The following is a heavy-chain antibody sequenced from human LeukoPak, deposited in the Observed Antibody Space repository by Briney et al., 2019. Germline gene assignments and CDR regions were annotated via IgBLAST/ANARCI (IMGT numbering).Heavy chain of an antibody. J-gene: IGHJ6*02. D-gene: IGHD6-13*01. CDR1: GYTFTGYY. Sequence: ASVKVSCKASGYTFTGYYMHWLRQAPGQGLEWMGWINPNCGGTNYAQKFQGWVTMTRDTSISTAYMELSRLRSDDTAVYYCARGYSSSWYLQSYYYYGMDVWGQGTTVTVSS. CDR3: ARGYSSSWYLQSYYYYGMDV. V-gene: IGHV1-2*04. CDR2: INPNCGGT.